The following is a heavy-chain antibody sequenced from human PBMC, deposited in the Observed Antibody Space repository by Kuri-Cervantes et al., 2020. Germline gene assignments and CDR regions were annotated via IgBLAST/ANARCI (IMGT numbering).Heavy chain of an antibody. V-gene: IGHV3-11*01. CDR2: ISSSGSTI. D-gene: IGHD1-1*01. CDR1: GFTFSSYD. Sequence: GESLKISCAASGFTFSSYDMHWVRQAPGKGLEWVSYISSSGSTIYYADSVKGRFTISRDNAKNSLYLQMNSLRAEDTAVYYCATGYSNGMDVWGQGTTVTVSS. CDR3: ATGYSNGMDV. J-gene: IGHJ6*02.